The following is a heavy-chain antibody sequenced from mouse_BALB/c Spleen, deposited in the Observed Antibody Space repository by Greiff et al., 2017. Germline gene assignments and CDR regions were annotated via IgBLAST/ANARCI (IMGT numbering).Heavy chain of an antibody. CDR2: IRNKANGYTT. CDR3: ARDNYGHPAY. CDR1: GFTFTDYY. Sequence: EVQLAESGGGLVQPGGSLRLSCATSGFTFTDYYMSWVRQPPGKALEWLGFIRNKANGYTTEYSASVKGRFTISRDNSQSILYLQMNTLRAEDSATYYCARDNYGHPAYWGQGTLVTVSA. D-gene: IGHD1-2*01. J-gene: IGHJ3*01. V-gene: IGHV7-3*02.